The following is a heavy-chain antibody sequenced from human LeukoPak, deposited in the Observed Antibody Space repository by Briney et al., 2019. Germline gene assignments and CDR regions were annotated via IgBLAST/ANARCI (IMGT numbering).Heavy chain of an antibody. CDR3: ARGNGGADY. Sequence: SETLSLTCTVSGGSISSYYWSWIRQPPGKGLEWIGYIYYSGSTNYNPSLKSRVTISVDTSKNQFSLKLSSVTAADTAVYYCARGNGGADYWGQGTLVTVSS. V-gene: IGHV4-59*01. CDR1: GGSISSYY. CDR2: IYYSGST. D-gene: IGHD4-23*01. J-gene: IGHJ4*02.